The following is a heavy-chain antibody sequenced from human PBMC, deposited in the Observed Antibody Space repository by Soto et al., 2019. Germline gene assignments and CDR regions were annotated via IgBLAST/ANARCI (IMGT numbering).Heavy chain of an antibody. J-gene: IGHJ6*02. Sequence: XATLSLTFAVSGGSISSSNLWGWFRQPPGKGLEWIGEIYHSGSTNYNPSLKSRVTISVDKSKNQFSLKLSSVTAADTAVYYCARVRELNPYYYYYGMDVWGQGTTVTVSS. D-gene: IGHD1-26*01. CDR3: ARVRELNPYYYYYGMDV. V-gene: IGHV4-4*02. CDR1: GGSISSSNL. CDR2: IYHSGST.